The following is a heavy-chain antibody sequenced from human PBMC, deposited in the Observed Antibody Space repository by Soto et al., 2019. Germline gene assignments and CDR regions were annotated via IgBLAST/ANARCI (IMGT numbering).Heavy chain of an antibody. CDR1: GGTFSSYA. V-gene: IGHV1-69*12. J-gene: IGHJ3*02. CDR2: IIPIFGTA. Sequence: QVQLVQSGAEVKKPGSSVKVSCKASGGTFSSYAISWVRQAPGQGLEWMGGIIPIFGTANYAQKFQGRVTITADESTCTAYMELSSLRSEDTDVYYCARERIAAAGTNAFDIWGQGTMVTVSS. CDR3: ARERIAAAGTNAFDI. D-gene: IGHD6-13*01.